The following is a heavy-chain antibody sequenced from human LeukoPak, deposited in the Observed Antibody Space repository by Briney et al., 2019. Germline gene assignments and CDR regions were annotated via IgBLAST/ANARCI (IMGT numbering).Heavy chain of an antibody. CDR2: ISYDGSNK. D-gene: IGHD5-18*01. V-gene: IGHV3-30-3*01. Sequence: GGSLRLSCAASGFIFSSYAMHWVRQAPGKGLEWVAVISYDGSNKYYADSVKGRFTISRDNSKNTLYLQMNSLRAEDTAVYYCARDMDTAVAPSRDAFDIWGQGTMVTVSS. CDR1: GFIFSSYA. CDR3: ARDMDTAVAPSRDAFDI. J-gene: IGHJ3*02.